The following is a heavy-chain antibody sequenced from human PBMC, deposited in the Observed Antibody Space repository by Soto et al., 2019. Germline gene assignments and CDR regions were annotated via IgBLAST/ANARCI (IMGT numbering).Heavy chain of an antibody. CDR3: AKGSPGRGYDLDY. V-gene: IGHV3-23*01. D-gene: IGHD5-12*01. J-gene: IGHJ4*02. Sequence: GGSLRLSCAASGFTFSNYAMNWVRQAPEKGLEWVSSISGSHGSTYYADSVNGRFTISRDNSKNMLYLQVNTLRVEDTAVYYCAKGSPGRGYDLDYWGQGTLVTVSS. CDR1: GFTFSNYA. CDR2: ISGSHGST.